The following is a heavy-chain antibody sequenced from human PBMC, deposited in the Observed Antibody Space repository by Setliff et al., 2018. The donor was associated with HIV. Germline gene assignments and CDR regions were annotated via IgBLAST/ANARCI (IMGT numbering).Heavy chain of an antibody. CDR2: IPHNGGT. D-gene: IGHD4-17*01. V-gene: IGHV4-38-2*01. Sequence: SETLSLTCAVSGYPIGSGSFWGWIRQPPGKGLGWIATIPHNGGTYYNPDPSLTGRVTISVDTSKNQFSLKLAFVTAADTAVYYCARYSTLTTNFDYWGQGTLVTVSS. J-gene: IGHJ4*02. CDR1: GYPIGSGSF. CDR3: ARYSTLTTNFDY.